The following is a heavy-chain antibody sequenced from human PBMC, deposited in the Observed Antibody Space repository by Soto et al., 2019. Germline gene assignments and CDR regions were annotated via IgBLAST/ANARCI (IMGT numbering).Heavy chain of an antibody. Sequence: GGSLRLSCAASGFNFSTHGIHWVRQFPGKGLEWAAVISYNGNNKFYADSVKGRFTISRDESKNTVYLEMNSLTPDDTAIYYCAKVATTPTGSNYWFDPWGQGTLVTVSS. J-gene: IGHJ5*02. CDR3: AKVATTPTGSNYWFDP. V-gene: IGHV3-30*18. CDR2: ISYNGNNK. D-gene: IGHD1-1*01. CDR1: GFNFSTHG.